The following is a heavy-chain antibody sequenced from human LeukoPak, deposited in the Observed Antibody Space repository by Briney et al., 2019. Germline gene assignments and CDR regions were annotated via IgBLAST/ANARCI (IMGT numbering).Heavy chain of an antibody. D-gene: IGHD5-12*01. CDR1: GFTFSNYW. CDR3: VRDGGVSGYDLLDY. Sequence: GGSLRLSCAASGFTFSNYWMTWVRQAPGKGLEWVSHINQDGSKEYYMDSVKARFTISRDNAKNSLSLQMNSLRAEDTAVYYCVRDGGVSGYDLLDYWGQGTLVTVSS. J-gene: IGHJ4*02. CDR2: INQDGSKE. V-gene: IGHV3-7*01.